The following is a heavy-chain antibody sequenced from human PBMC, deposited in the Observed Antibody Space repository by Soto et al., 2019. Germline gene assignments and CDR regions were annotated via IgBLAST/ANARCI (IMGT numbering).Heavy chain of an antibody. CDR1: GGSISSGDYY. CDR3: ARPKYSSSWDDACDI. J-gene: IGHJ3*02. V-gene: IGHV4-30-4*01. D-gene: IGHD6-13*01. CDR2: IYYSGST. Sequence: QVQLQESGPGLVKPSQTLSLTCPVSGGSISSGDYYWSWIRQPPGKVLAWIGYIYYSGSTYYNPSLKSRVTISVDTSKNQFSLKLSSVTAADTAVYDCARPKYSSSWDDACDIWGQGTMVTVSS.